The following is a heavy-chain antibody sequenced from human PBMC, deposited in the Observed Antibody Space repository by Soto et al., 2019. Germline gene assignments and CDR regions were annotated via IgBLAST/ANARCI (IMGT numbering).Heavy chain of an antibody. CDR1: GFTFSAYA. CDR2: ISHDGRNN. J-gene: IGHJ5*02. Sequence: PGGSLRLSCAVSGFTFSAYAIHCVRQAAGKGLEWVAIISHDGRNNYYADSLNGRRTISRDNSNNTLYLQIDRLSPEETAVYYCARDISYDFDYRFNTMVAHPALGPWGQGILVTVSS. V-gene: IGHV3-30*03. CDR3: ARDISYDFDYRFNTMVAHPALGP. D-gene: IGHD3-9*01.